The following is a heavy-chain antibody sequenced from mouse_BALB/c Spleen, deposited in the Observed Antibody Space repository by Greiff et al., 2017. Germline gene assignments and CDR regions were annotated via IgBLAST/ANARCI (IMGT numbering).Heavy chain of an antibody. D-gene: IGHD1-1*01. Sequence: EVMLVESGGGLVKLGGSLKLSCAASGFTFSSYYMSWVRQTPEKRLELVAAINSNGGSTYYPDTVKGRFTISRDNAKNTLYLQMSSLKSEDTALYYCARRVASIYYGSSYWYFDVWGAGTTVTVSS. CDR3: ARRVASIYYGSSYWYFDV. CDR1: GFTFSSYY. CDR2: INSNGGST. J-gene: IGHJ1*01. V-gene: IGHV5-6-2*01.